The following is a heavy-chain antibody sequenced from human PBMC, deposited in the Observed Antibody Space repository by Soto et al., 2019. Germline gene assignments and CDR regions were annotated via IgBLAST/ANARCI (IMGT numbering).Heavy chain of an antibody. CDR3: ARSRSGAVPGSFGI. V-gene: IGHV3-30-3*01. CDR2: ISKDGSVQ. J-gene: IGHJ1*01. D-gene: IGHD3-3*01. CDR1: GFMFNRYA. Sequence: QVQLVESGGRVVQPGRSLRLSCAASGFMFNRYAIHWVRQTPGKGLEWVAGISKDGSVQYYADSVRGRFIISRDKCKDTVYLEMNSLRSEETAVFYCARSRSGAVPGSFGIWGQGTLVTVSS.